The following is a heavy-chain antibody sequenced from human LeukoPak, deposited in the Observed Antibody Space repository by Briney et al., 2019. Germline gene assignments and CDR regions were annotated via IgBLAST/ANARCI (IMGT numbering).Heavy chain of an antibody. Sequence: GGSLRLSCAASGFTFSSYAMSWVRQAPGKGLEWVSAISGSGGSTYYADSVKGRFTISRDNSKNTLYLQMNSLRAEDTAVYYCARSYDFWSGYYPIDYWGQGTLVTVSS. V-gene: IGHV3-23*01. D-gene: IGHD3-3*01. CDR2: ISGSGGST. CDR1: GFTFSSYA. J-gene: IGHJ4*02. CDR3: ARSYDFWSGYYPIDY.